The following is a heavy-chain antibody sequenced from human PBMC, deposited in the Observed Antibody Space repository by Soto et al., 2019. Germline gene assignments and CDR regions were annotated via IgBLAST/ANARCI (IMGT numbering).Heavy chain of an antibody. CDR3: AKRYCSGGSCHLYYYYGMDV. CDR1: GFTFSSYA. J-gene: IGHJ6*02. Sequence: GGSLRLSCAASGFTFSSYAMSWVRQAPGEGLERVSAISGSAGSTFYAESVKGRFTISRDNSKNTLYLQMNSLRAEDTALYYCAKRYCSGGSCHLYYYYGMDVWGQGTTVTVSS. D-gene: IGHD2-15*01. V-gene: IGHV3-23*01. CDR2: ISGSAGST.